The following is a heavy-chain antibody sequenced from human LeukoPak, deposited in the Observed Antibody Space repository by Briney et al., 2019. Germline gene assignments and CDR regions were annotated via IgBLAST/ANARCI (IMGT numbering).Heavy chain of an antibody. Sequence: ASVKVSCKASGYTFTGYYMHWVRQAPGQGLEWMGWINPNSGGTNFAQRFQGRVSLTRDTSINTAYLELNRLTSDDTAVYYCAKDAVKGSGWPYYFYMDVWGKGTTVSISS. V-gene: IGHV1-2*02. CDR3: AKDAVKGSGWPYYFYMDV. J-gene: IGHJ6*03. CDR2: INPNSGGT. CDR1: GYTFTGYY. D-gene: IGHD6-19*01.